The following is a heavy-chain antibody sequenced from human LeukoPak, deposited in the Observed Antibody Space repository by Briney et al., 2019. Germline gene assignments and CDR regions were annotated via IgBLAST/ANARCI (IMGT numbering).Heavy chain of an antibody. Sequence: SETLSLTCSVSGASISSGRNYWGWIRQSPGKGLEWIARIYSSGNTQYNPSLQSRVSVSVDTSKNQVSVRLSSLTAADTGVYYCARHLSGTAMAHYFDHWGQGTVVTVSS. CDR2: IYSSGNT. CDR1: GASISSGRNY. J-gene: IGHJ4*02. D-gene: IGHD5-18*01. V-gene: IGHV4-39*01. CDR3: ARHLSGTAMAHYFDH.